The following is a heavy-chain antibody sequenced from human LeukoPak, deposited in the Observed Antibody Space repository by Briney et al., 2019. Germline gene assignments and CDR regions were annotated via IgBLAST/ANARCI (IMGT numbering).Heavy chain of an antibody. CDR2: ISGSGGST. Sequence: QAGGSLRLSCAASGFTFSSYAMSWVRRAPGKGLEWVSAISGSGGSTYYADSVKGRFTISRDNSKNTLYLQMNSLRAEDTAVYYCAKDQGLAVRGVTNKHDYWGQGTLVTVSS. J-gene: IGHJ4*02. CDR3: AKDQGLAVRGVTNKHDY. V-gene: IGHV3-23*01. CDR1: GFTFSSYA. D-gene: IGHD3-10*01.